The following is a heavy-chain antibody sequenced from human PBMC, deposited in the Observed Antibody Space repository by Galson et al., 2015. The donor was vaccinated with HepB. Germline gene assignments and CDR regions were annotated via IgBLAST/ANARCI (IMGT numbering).Heavy chain of an antibody. D-gene: IGHD4-17*01. CDR1: GFTFSSYV. V-gene: IGHV3-74*01. J-gene: IGHJ6*02. CDR2: ITSDGSST. CDR3: HTTTVTTGYYAMDV. Sequence: SLRLSCAASGFTFSSYVMHWVRQAPGKGLVWVSRITSDGSSTSYADSVKGRFTISRDHAKNTLFLQMNSLRAEDTAVYYCHTTTVTTGYYAMDVWGQGTTVTVSS.